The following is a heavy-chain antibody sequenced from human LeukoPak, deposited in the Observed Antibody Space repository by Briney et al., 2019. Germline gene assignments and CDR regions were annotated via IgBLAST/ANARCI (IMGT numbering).Heavy chain of an antibody. D-gene: IGHD3-3*01. J-gene: IGHJ4*02. CDR1: GGSFSGYY. CDR2: INHSGST. CDR3: AREPHYDFWSGYYRNFDY. Sequence: SETLSLTCAVYGGSFSGYYWSWIRQPPGKGLEWIGGINHSGSTNYNPSLKSRVTISVDTSKNQFSLKLSSVTAADTAVYYCAREPHYDFWSGYYRNFDYWGQGTLVTVSS. V-gene: IGHV4-34*01.